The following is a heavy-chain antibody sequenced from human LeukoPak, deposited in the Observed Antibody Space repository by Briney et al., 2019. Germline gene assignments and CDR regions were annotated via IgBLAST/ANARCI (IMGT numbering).Heavy chain of an antibody. Sequence: GGSLRLFCAASGFTSSLSAMSWGRQAPGNGLQWVSAISGSGGSTYYADSVKGRFTISRDNSKNTLYLQMNSLRAEDTAVYYCAKYNYYDSSGYNWGQGTLVTVSS. D-gene: IGHD3-22*01. CDR3: AKYNYYDSSGYN. V-gene: IGHV3-23*01. CDR1: GFTSSLSA. J-gene: IGHJ4*02. CDR2: ISGSGGST.